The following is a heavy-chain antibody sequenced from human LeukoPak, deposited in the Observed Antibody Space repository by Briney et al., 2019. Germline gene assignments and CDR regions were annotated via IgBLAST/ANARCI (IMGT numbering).Heavy chain of an antibody. CDR1: GFSFSSYA. V-gene: IGHV3-23*01. J-gene: IGHJ3*02. Sequence: GGSLRLSCAASGFSFSSYAMSWVRQAPGKGLEWVSSISGHSGSTFYADSVKGRFTISRDNSQNTLYLQMNSLRAEDTAEYYCAKDIVVVPARKDAFDIWGQGTMVTVSS. D-gene: IGHD2-2*01. CDR2: ISGHSGST. CDR3: AKDIVVVPARKDAFDI.